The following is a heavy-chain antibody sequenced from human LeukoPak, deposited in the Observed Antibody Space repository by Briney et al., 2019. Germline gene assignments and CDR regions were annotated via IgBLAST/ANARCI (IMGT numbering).Heavy chain of an antibody. Sequence: GGSLRLSWAASGFTFSTYGMSWIRQAPGKGLEWVAVISYDGSNKYYADSVKGRFTISRDNSKNTLYLQMNSLRAEDTAVYYCANPYCSGGSWSDYCGEGTLVTVSS. CDR3: ANPYCSGGSWSDY. CDR2: ISYDGSNK. D-gene: IGHD2-15*01. V-gene: IGHV3-30*18. J-gene: IGHJ4*02. CDR1: GFTFSTYG.